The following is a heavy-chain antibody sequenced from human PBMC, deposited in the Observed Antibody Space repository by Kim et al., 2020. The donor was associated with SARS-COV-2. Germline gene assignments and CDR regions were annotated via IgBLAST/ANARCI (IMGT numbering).Heavy chain of an antibody. J-gene: IGHJ6*02. V-gene: IGHV3-30*07. Sequence: RFTISRDNSKNTLYLQMNSLRAEDTAVYYCATERVLTCYYRSSSLYGMDVWGQGTTVTVSS. CDR3: ATERVLTCYYRSSSLYGMDV. D-gene: IGHD3-9*01.